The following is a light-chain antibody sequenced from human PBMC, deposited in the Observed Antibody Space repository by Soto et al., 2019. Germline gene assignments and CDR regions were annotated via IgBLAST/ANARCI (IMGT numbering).Light chain of an antibody. CDR3: AAWDDSLNGLYV. V-gene: IGLV1-44*01. Sequence: QSALTQPPSASGTPGQRVTISCSGGSSNIESNTVSWYQQLPGMAPKLLIYRNNQRPSGVPDRFSGSKSGTSAPLAISGLQSEDEADYYCAAWDDSLNGLYVFGTGTKVTVL. CDR2: RNN. CDR1: SSNIESNT. J-gene: IGLJ1*01.